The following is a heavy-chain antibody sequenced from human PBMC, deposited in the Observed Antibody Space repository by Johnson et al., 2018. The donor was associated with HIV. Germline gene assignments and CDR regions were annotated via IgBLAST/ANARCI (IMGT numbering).Heavy chain of an antibody. J-gene: IGHJ3*02. Sequence: VQLVESGGGLIQPGGSLRLSCAASGFTVSSNYMSWVRQAPGKGLEWVSYISSSGSTIYYADSVKGRFTISRDNAKNSLYLQMNSLRAEDTAVYYCAREGMAVAGAFDIWGQGTMVTVSS. CDR1: GFTVSSNY. V-gene: IGHV3-11*04. CDR2: ISSSGSTI. D-gene: IGHD6-19*01. CDR3: AREGMAVAGAFDI.